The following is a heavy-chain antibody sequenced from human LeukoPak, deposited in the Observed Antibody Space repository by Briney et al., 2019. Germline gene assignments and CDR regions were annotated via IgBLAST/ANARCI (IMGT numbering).Heavy chain of an antibody. J-gene: IGHJ4*02. CDR3: ARGWRDGYNFHVWLYFDY. CDR2: INPNSGGT. CDR1: GYTFTGYY. Sequence: ASVKVSCKASGYTFTGYYMHWVRRAPGQGLEWMGWINPNSGGTNYAQKFQGRVTMTRDTSISTAYMELSRLRSDDTAVYYCARGWRDGYNFHVWLYFDYWGQGTLVTVSS. V-gene: IGHV1-2*02. D-gene: IGHD5-24*01.